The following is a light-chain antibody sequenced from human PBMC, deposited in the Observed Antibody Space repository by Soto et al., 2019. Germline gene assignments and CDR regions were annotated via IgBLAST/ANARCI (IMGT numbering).Light chain of an antibody. CDR3: QQYDSSPRT. V-gene: IGKV3-20*01. CDR1: QSVSSSY. CDR2: GAS. J-gene: IGKJ1*01. Sequence: EILLTQSPVTLSLSAGERATLACIASQSVSSSYLAWYQQKPGQAPRLLIYGASSRATGIPDRFSGSGSGTDFTLTISRLEPEDFAVYYCQQYDSSPRTFGQGTKVDIK.